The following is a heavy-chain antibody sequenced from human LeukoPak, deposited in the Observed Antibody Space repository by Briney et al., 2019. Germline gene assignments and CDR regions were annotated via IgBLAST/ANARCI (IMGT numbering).Heavy chain of an antibody. CDR1: GGSISSYH. J-gene: IGHJ5*02. CDR2: IYYSGNT. D-gene: IGHD6-19*01. Sequence: SETLSLTCTVSGGSISSYHWSWIRQPPGKGLEWIGYIYYSGNTNYNPSLKSRVTISVETSKNQFSLKVTSVTAADTAVYFCARGFPLRSSSSGWYSQTNLAPGAKETRVTVSS. V-gene: IGHV4-59*01. CDR3: ARGFPLRSSSSGWYSQTNLAP.